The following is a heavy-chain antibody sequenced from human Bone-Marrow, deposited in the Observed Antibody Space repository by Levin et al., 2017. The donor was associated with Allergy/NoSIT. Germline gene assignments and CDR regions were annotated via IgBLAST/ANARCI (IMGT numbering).Heavy chain of an antibody. J-gene: IGHJ3*02. CDR1: GGSFSGYY. V-gene: IGHV4-34*01. CDR2: INHSGST. D-gene: IGHD2-15*01. Sequence: PSETLSLTCAVYGGSFSGYYWSWIRQPPGKGLEWIGEINHSGSTNYNPSLKSRVTISVDTSKNQFSLKLSSVTAADTAVYYCARGVGYCSGGSCLRYAFDIWGQGTMVTVSS. CDR3: ARGVGYCSGGSCLRYAFDI.